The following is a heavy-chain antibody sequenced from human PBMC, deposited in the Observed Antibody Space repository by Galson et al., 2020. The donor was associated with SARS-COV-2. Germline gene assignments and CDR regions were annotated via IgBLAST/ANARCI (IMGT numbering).Heavy chain of an antibody. CDR1: ANTFTHYF. D-gene: IGHD3-10*01. CDR2: INPGNAIA. CDR3: SIGGLDLPFDS. V-gene: IGHV1-46*01. J-gene: IGHJ4*02. Sequence: GESLKISCKTSANTFTHYFVQWVRQAPGQGLEWMGIINPGNAIADYAHKFRGRVTLTSDPSTSTVYLELSSLRSTDTAFYYCSIGGLDLPFDSWGQGTLVTVSS.